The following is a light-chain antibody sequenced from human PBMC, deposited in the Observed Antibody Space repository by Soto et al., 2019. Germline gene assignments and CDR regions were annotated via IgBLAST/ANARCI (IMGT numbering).Light chain of an antibody. J-gene: IGKJ1*01. Sequence: EIVMTQSRATLSASPGEGATSSCRASQGVSSNLAWYQQKPGQAPRLLIYGASTRATGIPARFSGSGSGTEFTLIISSLQSEDSAVYYCQQYNSWLRTFGPGTKVDI. CDR1: QGVSSN. CDR2: GAS. CDR3: QQYNSWLRT. V-gene: IGKV3-15*01.